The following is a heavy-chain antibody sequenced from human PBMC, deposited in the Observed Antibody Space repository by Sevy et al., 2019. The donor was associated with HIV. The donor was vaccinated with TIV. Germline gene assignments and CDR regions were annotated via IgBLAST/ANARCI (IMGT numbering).Heavy chain of an antibody. Sequence: GGSLRLSCVASGFTFSTYDMNWVRQAPGKGLEWVSVISDSAYSTNYADFVKGRFTISRDNSKNTLYLQMNSLRAEDTAVYYCAKDWFYYYYGMDVLGQGTTVTVSS. CDR3: AKDWFYYYYGMDV. D-gene: IGHD3-10*01. CDR1: GFTFSTYD. J-gene: IGHJ6*02. CDR2: ISDSAYST. V-gene: IGHV3-23*01.